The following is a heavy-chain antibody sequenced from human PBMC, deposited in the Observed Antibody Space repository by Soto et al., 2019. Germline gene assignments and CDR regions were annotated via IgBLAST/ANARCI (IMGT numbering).Heavy chain of an antibody. D-gene: IGHD3-10*01. J-gene: IGHJ6*02. V-gene: IGHV4-34*01. CDR1: GGSFSGYY. CDR2: INHSGST. Sequence: SETLSLTCAVYGGSFSGYYWSWIRQPPGKGLEWIGEINHSGSTNYNPSLKSRVTISVDTSKNQFSLKLSSVTAADTAVCYCARGPELLWFGGRYYYYGMDVWGQGTTVTVSS. CDR3: ARGPELLWFGGRYYYYGMDV.